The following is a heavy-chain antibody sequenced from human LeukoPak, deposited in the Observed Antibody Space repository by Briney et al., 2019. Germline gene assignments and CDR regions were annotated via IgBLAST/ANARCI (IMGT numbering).Heavy chain of an antibody. Sequence: SETLSRNCTVSGDSISRSTYYWAWIRQPPGKGLEWIGSVYYGRSPYFNPSLESRATISVDTSKNHFSLKMSSVTAADTAVYYCARSSGTGTFSYWGQGTLVTVSS. V-gene: IGHV4-39*02. J-gene: IGHJ4*02. CDR3: ARSSGTGTFSY. CDR1: GDSISRSTYY. CDR2: VYYGRSP. D-gene: IGHD6-25*01.